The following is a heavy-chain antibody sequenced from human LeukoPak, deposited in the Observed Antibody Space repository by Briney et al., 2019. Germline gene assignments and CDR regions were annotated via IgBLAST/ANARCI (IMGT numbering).Heavy chain of an antibody. CDR2: INSDGGRT. CDR3: AREVAAADDY. V-gene: IGHV3-74*01. J-gene: IGHJ4*02. CDR1: GFTFSSYW. Sequence: GGSLRLSCAASGFTFSSYWMHWVRQAPGKGLVWVSRINSDGGRTNYADSVKGRFTISRDNAKNSLYLQMNSLRVEDTAVYYCAREVAAADDYWGQGTLVTVSS. D-gene: IGHD6-13*01.